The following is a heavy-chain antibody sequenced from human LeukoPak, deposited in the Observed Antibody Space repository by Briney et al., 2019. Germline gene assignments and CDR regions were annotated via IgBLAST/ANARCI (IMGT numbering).Heavy chain of an antibody. V-gene: IGHV3-15*01. Sequence: PGGSLRLSCATSGSSFSSFWMSWVRQAPGKGLDWVGRIKSKSKHDGGATDFAASVKGRFTISRDESKDTLYLQMTSLKTEDTAVYYCAPFNRRDSFDFWGQGAMVTVSS. J-gene: IGHJ3*01. CDR2: IKSKSKHDGGAT. CDR1: GSSFSSFW. CDR3: APFNRRDSFDF.